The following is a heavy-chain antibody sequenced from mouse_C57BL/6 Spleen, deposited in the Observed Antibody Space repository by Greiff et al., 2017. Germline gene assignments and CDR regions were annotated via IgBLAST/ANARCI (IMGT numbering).Heavy chain of an antibody. CDR3: ARGPSHYYGSSYGYFDV. V-gene: IGHV5-16*01. Sequence: EVKVVESEGGLVQPGSSMKLSCTASGFTFSDYYMAWVRQVPEKGLEWVANINYDGSSTYYLDSLKSRFIISRDNAKNILYLQMSSLKSEDTATYYCARGPSHYYGSSYGYFDVWGTGTTVTVSS. J-gene: IGHJ1*03. CDR1: GFTFSDYY. D-gene: IGHD1-1*01. CDR2: INYDGSST.